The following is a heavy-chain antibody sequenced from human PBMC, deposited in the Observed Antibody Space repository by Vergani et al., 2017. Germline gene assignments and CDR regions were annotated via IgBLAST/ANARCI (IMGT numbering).Heavy chain of an antibody. CDR1: GYIFSNFW. CDR2: IYPGDSDT. D-gene: IGHD3-22*01. V-gene: IGHV5-51*01. CDR3: ASPSSGYLTTYFDY. J-gene: IGHJ4*02. Sequence: EKQLVQSGSETKKPGESLKISCQAFGYIFSNFWIGWVRQRPGKGLEWMGIIYPGDSDTRYSPSFQGQVTISADKSISTAYLQWSSLKASDTAMYYCASPSSGYLTTYFDYWGQGTLVTVSS.